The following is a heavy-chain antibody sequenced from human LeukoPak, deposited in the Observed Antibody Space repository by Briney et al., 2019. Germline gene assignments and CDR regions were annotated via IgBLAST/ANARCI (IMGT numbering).Heavy chain of an antibody. CDR1: GDSISSGDYS. V-gene: IGHV4-30-2*01. Sequence: SETLSLTCVSGDSISSGDYSWSWIRQPPGKGLEWIGYIFHTGSTFYNTSPKNRRTISVDNSKNQFSLRLSSVTAADTAVYYCARELWFANAPGSWLDPWGQGTLVTVSS. J-gene: IGHJ5*02. CDR3: ARELWFANAPGSWLDP. CDR2: IFHTGST. D-gene: IGHD3-10*01.